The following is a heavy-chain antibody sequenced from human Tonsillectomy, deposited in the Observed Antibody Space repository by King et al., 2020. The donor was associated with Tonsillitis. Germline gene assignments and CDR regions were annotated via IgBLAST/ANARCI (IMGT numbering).Heavy chain of an antibody. CDR2: IVPLLATS. D-gene: IGHD4-11*01. J-gene: IGHJ6*02. CDR3: GRLPRDGIAVTCGALETNQFAMDV. V-gene: IGHV1-69*01. Sequence: VQLVQSGAEVKKPGSSVKVSCKASGDTFSRYGVIWVRQAPGQGLEWMGGIVPLLATSNYAQKFQGRVSITADESTTTAYLELRSLRSDDTAVYFCGRLPRDGIAVTCGALETNQFAMDVWGQGTTVTVSS. CDR1: GDTFSRYG.